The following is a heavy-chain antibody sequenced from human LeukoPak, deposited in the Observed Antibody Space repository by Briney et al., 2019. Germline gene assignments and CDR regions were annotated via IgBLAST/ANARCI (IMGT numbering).Heavy chain of an antibody. CDR1: GYSFTSYY. Sequence: GESLKISCKGSGYSFTSYYMHWVRQAPGQGLEWMGWINPNSGGTNYAQKFQGRVTMTRDTSISTAYMELSRLRSDDTAVYYCARCYYYGSGAPGGDAFDIWGQGTMVTVSS. D-gene: IGHD3-10*01. CDR2: INPNSGGT. J-gene: IGHJ3*02. CDR3: ARCYYYGSGAPGGDAFDI. V-gene: IGHV1-2*02.